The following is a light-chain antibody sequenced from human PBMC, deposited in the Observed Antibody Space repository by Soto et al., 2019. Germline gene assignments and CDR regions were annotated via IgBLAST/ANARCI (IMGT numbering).Light chain of an antibody. CDR2: AAS. V-gene: IGKV1-39*01. Sequence: DIQMTQSPSSLSASVGDRVTITVRASQSISSYLNWYQQKPGKAPKLLIYAASSLQSGVPSRFSGSGSGTDFTLTISSLQPEDFATYYCQQSYSTPRWTFGQGTKVDIK. CDR1: QSISSY. J-gene: IGKJ1*01. CDR3: QQSYSTPRWT.